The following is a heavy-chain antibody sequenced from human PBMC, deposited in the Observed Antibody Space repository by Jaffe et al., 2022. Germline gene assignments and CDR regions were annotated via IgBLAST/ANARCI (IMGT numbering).Heavy chain of an antibody. CDR1: GFSFSSYT. V-gene: IGHV3-23*01. J-gene: IGHJ4*02. D-gene: IGHD5-12*01. CDR2: ISVSGSTT. Sequence: EAQVSESGGGLVQPGGSLRLSCTASGFSFSSYTMSWVRQAPGKGLEWVSGISVSGSTTYYADSVKGRFTISRDTSKNTLYLQMNSLRADDTAIYYCAPTISGHLRWGQGTLVTVSS. CDR3: APTISGHLR.